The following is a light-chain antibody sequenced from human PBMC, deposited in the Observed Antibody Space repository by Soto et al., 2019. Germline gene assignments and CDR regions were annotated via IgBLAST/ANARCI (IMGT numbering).Light chain of an antibody. V-gene: IGKV3-11*01. CDR3: QQRRSWPRA. CDR2: DAS. Sequence: EIVLTQSPATLSLSLGERATLSCRASQTINTYLVWYQQKPGQAPRLLIYDASKRATGIPDRFSGSGSGTDFTLTISSLAPEDFALYYCQQRRSWPRAFGGGTKVDIK. CDR1: QTINTY. J-gene: IGKJ4*01.